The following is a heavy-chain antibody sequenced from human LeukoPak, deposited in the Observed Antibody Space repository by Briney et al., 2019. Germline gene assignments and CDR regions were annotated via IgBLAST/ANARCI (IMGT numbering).Heavy chain of an antibody. V-gene: IGHV4-59*01. D-gene: IGHD3-9*01. J-gene: IGHJ4*02. CDR1: GGSISSYN. CDR3: AARERLDWLLN. CDR2: VYYSGST. Sequence: SETLSLTCTVSGGSISSYNWRWIRLPPGKGLEWIGYVYYSGSTNYNPSLKSRVTMSVDTSKNQFSLKLSSVTAADTAVYYCAARERLDWLLNWGQGILVTVSS.